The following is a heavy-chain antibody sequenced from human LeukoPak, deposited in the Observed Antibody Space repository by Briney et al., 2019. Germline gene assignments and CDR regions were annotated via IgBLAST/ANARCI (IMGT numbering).Heavy chain of an antibody. CDR2: ISSSSSYI. CDR1: GFTFSSYS. CDR3: ARDLTATIVVARRVFDY. J-gene: IGHJ4*02. V-gene: IGHV3-21*01. Sequence: GSLRLSCAASGFTFSSYSMNCVRQAPGKGLEWVSSISSSSSYIYYADSVKGRFTISRYNAKNSLYLQMNSLRAEDTAVYYCARDLTATIVVARRVFDYWGQGTLVTVSS. D-gene: IGHD3-22*01.